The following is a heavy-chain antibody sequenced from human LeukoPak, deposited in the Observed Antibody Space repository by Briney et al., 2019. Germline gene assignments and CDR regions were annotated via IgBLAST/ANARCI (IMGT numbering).Heavy chain of an antibody. CDR2: IYWDDDK. D-gene: IGHD3-3*01. V-gene: IGHV2-5*02. CDR1: GFSFSTPGVG. CDR3: AHRLLYEFDY. J-gene: IGHJ4*02. Sequence: SGPTLVKPTQTLTLTCAFSGFSFSTPGVGVGWIRQPPGKALEWLAIIYWDDDKRYSPSLKSRLTITKDTSKNQVVLTMTNMDPVDTATYYCAHRLLYEFDYWGQGTLDPVSS.